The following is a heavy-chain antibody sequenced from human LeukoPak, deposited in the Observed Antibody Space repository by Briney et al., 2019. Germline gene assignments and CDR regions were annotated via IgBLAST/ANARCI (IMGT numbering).Heavy chain of an antibody. J-gene: IGHJ4*02. CDR3: AKERRSSSWYFDY. Sequence: GRSLRLSCVASGYTFSDYGMHWVRQAPGKGLDWVAVISYDGGNKHFADSVKGRFTVSGDNSRNTLYLEMNSLRAEDTAVYYCAKERRSSSWYFDYWGQGALVTVSS. CDR1: GYTFSDYG. D-gene: IGHD6-13*01. CDR2: ISYDGGNK. V-gene: IGHV3-30*18.